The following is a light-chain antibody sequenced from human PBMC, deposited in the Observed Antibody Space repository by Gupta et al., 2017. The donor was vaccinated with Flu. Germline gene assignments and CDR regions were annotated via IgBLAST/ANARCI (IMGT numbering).Light chain of an antibody. Sequence: DIEMTQSPSSLSASVGDRVTITCRASQNIGNYVNWYQQKPGRAPNLLIYAASSLHAGVPSRFNGSGSGTDFTLTISSRQPEDFASYYCQQTDSTIWTFGQGTKVDIK. J-gene: IGKJ1*01. CDR2: AAS. CDR3: QQTDSTIWT. V-gene: IGKV1-39*01. CDR1: QNIGNY.